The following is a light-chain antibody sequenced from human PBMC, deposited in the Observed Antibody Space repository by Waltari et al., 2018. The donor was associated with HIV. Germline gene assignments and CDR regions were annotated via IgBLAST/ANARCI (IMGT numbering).Light chain of an antibody. V-gene: IGKV4-1*01. J-gene: IGKJ2*01. CDR2: WAS. Sequence: DIVMTQSPDSLTVSLGERATLTRKSSQGLFFNSNNKNSLACYQQRPGQSPRLLIYWASTRGSGVPVRFSGAGSGTNFSLTISNLQPEDVAVYYCQQYYTTPYSFGQGSRLEI. CDR1: QGLFFNSNNKNS. CDR3: QQYYTTPYS.